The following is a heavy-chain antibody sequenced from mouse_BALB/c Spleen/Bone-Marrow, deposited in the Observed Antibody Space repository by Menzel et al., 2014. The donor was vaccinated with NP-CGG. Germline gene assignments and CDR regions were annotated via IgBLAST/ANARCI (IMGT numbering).Heavy chain of an antibody. CDR3: ARWLLPYGLDY. V-gene: IGHV14-3*02. Sequence: VQLQQSGAELVKPGASVKLSCTASGFNIKDTYMHWVKQRPEQGLEWIGRIDPANGNTKYDPKFQGKATITADTSSNTAYLRLSSLTSEDTAVYYCARWLLPYGLDYWGQGTLVTVSS. CDR1: GFNIKDTY. J-gene: IGHJ4*01. D-gene: IGHD2-3*01. CDR2: IDPANGNT.